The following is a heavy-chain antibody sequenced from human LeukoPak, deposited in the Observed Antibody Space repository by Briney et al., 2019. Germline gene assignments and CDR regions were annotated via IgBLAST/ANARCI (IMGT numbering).Heavy chain of an antibody. CDR3: ASGYSYGDFDY. CDR2: IYYSGST. J-gene: IGHJ4*02. V-gene: IGHV4-31*03. Sequence: SETLSLTCTVSGGSISSGGYYWRWIRQHPGTGLEWIGYIYYSGSTYYNPSLKSRVTISVDTSKNQFSLKLSSVTAADTAVYYCASGYSYGDFDYWGQGTLVTVSS. D-gene: IGHD5-18*01. CDR1: GGSISSGGYY.